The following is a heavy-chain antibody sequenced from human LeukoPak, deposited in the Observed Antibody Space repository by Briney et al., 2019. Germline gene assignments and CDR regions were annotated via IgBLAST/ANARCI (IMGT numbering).Heavy chain of an antibody. D-gene: IGHD6-6*01. V-gene: IGHV1-2*02. CDR1: VYTFTGYY. Sequence: ASVKVSCKASVYTFTGYYMHWVRQAPGQGLEWVGWINPKSGGATYARKFHGRVTMTRDTSLSSAYMELSTLTSDDTAVYYCARDLSAVEGSEYWGRGTLVTVSS. CDR3: ARDLSAVEGSEY. J-gene: IGHJ4*02. CDR2: INPKSGGA.